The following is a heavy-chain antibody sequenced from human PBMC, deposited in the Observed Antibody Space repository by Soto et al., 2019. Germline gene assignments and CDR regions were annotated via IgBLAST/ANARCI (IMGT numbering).Heavy chain of an antibody. D-gene: IGHD3-16*01. CDR1: GLTFSDSY. V-gene: IGHV3-11*01. CDR3: AREVYTYGWRNWFDP. CDR2: ISTSGSTI. J-gene: IGHJ5*02. Sequence: GGSLRLSCVASGLTFSDSYMSWIRRAPGKGLEWVAHISTSGSTIYYADSVKGRFTISRDNAKNSLYLQMSSLRAEDTAVYYCAREVYTYGWRNWFDPWGQGTQVTVFS.